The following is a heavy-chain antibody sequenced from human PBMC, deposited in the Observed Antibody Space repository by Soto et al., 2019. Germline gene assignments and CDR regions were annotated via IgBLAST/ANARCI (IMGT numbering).Heavy chain of an antibody. CDR2: VYYSGST. V-gene: IGHV4-39*01. CDR1: GDSIRTTTYY. J-gene: IGHJ4*02. CDR3: ARQPNPTIVTDAPFDY. D-gene: IGHD1-26*01. Sequence: QPQLQESGPGLVRPSEALSLTCSVSGDSIRTTTYYWGWIRQPPGKGLEWIGSVYYSGSTQYNPSLKSRVTISVDTFKNQFSLQLRSVTAADTAVYYCARQPNPTIVTDAPFDYWGQGALVTVSS.